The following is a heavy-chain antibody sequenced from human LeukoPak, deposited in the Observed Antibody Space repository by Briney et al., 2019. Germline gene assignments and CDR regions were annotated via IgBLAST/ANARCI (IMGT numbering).Heavy chain of an antibody. CDR2: FDPEDGET. V-gene: IGHV1-24*01. Sequence: ASVKVSCKVSGYTLTELSMHWVRQAPGKGLEWMGGFDPEDGETIYAQKFQGRVTMTEDTSTDTAYMELSSLRSEDTAVYYCAREGEPNIAAAGTVYGMDVWGQGTTVTVSS. D-gene: IGHD6-13*01. CDR1: GYTLTELS. J-gene: IGHJ6*02. CDR3: AREGEPNIAAAGTVYGMDV.